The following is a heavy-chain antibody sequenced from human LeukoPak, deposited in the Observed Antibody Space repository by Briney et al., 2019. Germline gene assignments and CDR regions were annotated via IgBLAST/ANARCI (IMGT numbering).Heavy chain of an antibody. V-gene: IGHV1-18*01. CDR2: IGAYIGNT. Sequence: ASVKVSCKASGYTFTSYGISWVRQAPGQGLEWVGGIGAYIGNTNYAQKLQGRVTMTTDTSTSTAYMELRSLRSDDTAVYYCARERCCSGGSCYPYPDYWGQRTLVTVSS. D-gene: IGHD2-15*01. J-gene: IGHJ4*02. CDR1: GYTFTSYG. CDR3: ARERCCSGGSCYPYPDY.